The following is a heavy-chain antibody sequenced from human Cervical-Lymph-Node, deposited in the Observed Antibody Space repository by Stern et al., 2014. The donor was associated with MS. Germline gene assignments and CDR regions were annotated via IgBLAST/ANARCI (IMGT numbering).Heavy chain of an antibody. J-gene: IGHJ6*02. CDR2: ISVYNGNT. D-gene: IGHD3-3*01. CDR1: GYTFSNYG. V-gene: IGHV1-18*01. CDR3: AREIYDFWSGYSPYGMDV. Sequence: VQLVESGAEVKKPGASVKVSCKASGYTFSNYGITWVRQAPGQGLEWMGWISVYNGNTNYAQKLQGRVTMTRDPSTNTAYMELRSLRSDDTAVYYCAREIYDFWSGYSPYGMDVWGQGTTVTVSS.